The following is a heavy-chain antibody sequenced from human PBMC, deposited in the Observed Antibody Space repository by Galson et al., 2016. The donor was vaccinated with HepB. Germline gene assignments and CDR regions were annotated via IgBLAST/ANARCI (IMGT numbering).Heavy chain of an antibody. Sequence: SLRLSCAASGFTFSTFPMTWVRQAPGKGLEWVSGISVTSVIDGFTYYADSVKGRFTISGDNSKKTLYLQMNSLRAEDTAVYYCAKARAHYDILTGYNLYGMDVWGQGTTVTVSS. D-gene: IGHD3-9*01. V-gene: IGHV3-23*01. CDR3: AKARAHYDILTGYNLYGMDV. CDR1: GFTFSTFP. J-gene: IGHJ6*02. CDR2: ISVTSVIDGFT.